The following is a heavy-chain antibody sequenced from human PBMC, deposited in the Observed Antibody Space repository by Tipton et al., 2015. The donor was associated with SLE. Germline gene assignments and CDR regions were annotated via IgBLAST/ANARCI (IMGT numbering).Heavy chain of an antibody. Sequence: LACAVYGGSFSGYYWGWIRQPPGKGLEWIGSIYYSGSTYYRPSLKSRVTISVDTSKNQFSLKLNSLTAADTAVYYCARSRIGLGYNYDMDVWGKGTTVTVSS. CDR2: IYYSGST. CDR1: GGSFSGYY. D-gene: IGHD1-1*01. J-gene: IGHJ6*03. CDR3: ARSRIGLGYNYDMDV. V-gene: IGHV4-34*01.